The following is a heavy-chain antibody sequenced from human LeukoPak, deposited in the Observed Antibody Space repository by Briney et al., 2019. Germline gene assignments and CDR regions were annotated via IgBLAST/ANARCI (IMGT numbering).Heavy chain of an antibody. V-gene: IGHV3-30*18. CDR2: ISYDGSNK. CDR1: GFTFSSYG. D-gene: IGHD3-22*01. J-gene: IGHJ4*02. Sequence: PGRSLRLSCAASGFTFSSYGMHWVRQAPGKGLEWVAVISYDGSNKYYADSVEGRFTISRDNSKNTLYLQMNSLRAEDTAVYYCAKDQYYYDSSGPVDYWGQGTLVTVSS. CDR3: AKDQYYYDSSGPVDY.